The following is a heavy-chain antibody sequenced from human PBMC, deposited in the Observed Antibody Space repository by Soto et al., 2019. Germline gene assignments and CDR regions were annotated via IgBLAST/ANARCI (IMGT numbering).Heavy chain of an antibody. D-gene: IGHD2-2*01. Sequence: QVQLVESGGGVVQPGRSLRLSCAASGFTFSSYGMHWVRQAPGKGLEWVAVIWYDGSNKYYGDSVKGRFTISRDNCKNTLYLQMNSLRAEDTAVYYCATDLGSSFDYWGQGTLVTVSS. J-gene: IGHJ4*02. CDR1: GFTFSSYG. CDR2: IWYDGSNK. V-gene: IGHV3-33*01. CDR3: ATDLGSSFDY.